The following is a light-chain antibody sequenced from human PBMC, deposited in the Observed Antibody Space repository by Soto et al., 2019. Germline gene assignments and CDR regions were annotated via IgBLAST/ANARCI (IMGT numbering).Light chain of an antibody. V-gene: IGKV1-5*01. J-gene: IGKJ2*01. CDR3: QQYDTYSYT. Sequence: DIQMTQSPSTLSASLGDRVTVTCRASQSISRWLALYQQRPGKAPKLLIYDASSLESGVPSRFSGSGSGTEFTLTISSLQPDDFATYYCQQYDTYSYTFGQGTKVDIK. CDR1: QSISRW. CDR2: DAS.